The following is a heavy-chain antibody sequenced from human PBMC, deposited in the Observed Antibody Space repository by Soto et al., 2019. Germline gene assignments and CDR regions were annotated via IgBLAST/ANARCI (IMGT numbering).Heavy chain of an antibody. CDR3: ARGDREDIAVVVGARPGEYGVDV. D-gene: IGHD2-15*01. CDR2: ISYDGSNK. J-gene: IGHJ6*02. Sequence: GGSLRLSCAASGFTYRSYAMHWVRQAPGKGLECVAVISYDGSNKFYRDSVKGRFTISRDNSKNTLYLQINSLRYEDTAVYYCARGDREDIAVVVGARPGEYGVDVWGQGTTVTVSS. V-gene: IGHV3-30-3*01. CDR1: GFTYRSYA.